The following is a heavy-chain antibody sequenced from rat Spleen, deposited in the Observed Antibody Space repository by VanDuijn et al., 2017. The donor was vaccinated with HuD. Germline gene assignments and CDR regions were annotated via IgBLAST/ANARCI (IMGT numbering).Heavy chain of an antibody. CDR3: AGGGSVGLNWFAH. CDR1: GFTFNNYW. CDR2: ITHTGGNT. J-gene: IGHJ3*01. V-gene: IGHV5-31*01. Sequence: EVQLVESGGGLVQPGRSLKLSCVASGFTFNNYWMTWIRQAPGKGLEWIASITHTGGNTYYPDSMRGRFTISRDNAESTLYLQMNSLQTEDTAMYYCAGGGSVGLNWFAHWGQGTLVTVSS. D-gene: IGHD3-7*01.